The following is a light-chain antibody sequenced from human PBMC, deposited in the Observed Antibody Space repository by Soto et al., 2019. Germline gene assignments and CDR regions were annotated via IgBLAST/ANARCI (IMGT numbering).Light chain of an antibody. V-gene: IGLV1-44*01. CDR3: AAWDDSRNGVV. J-gene: IGLJ2*01. Sequence: QSVLTQPPSASGTPGQRVTISCSGSSSNIGSKTVNWYQQLPGTDPKLLIYSNNRRPSGVPDRFSGSQSGTSAALAISGLQSEDEEDYYCAAWDDSRNGVVFGGGTKLTVL. CDR1: SSNIGSKT. CDR2: SNN.